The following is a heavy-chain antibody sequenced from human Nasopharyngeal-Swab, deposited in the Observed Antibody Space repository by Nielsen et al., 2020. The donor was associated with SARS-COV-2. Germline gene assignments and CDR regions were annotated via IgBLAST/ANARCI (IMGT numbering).Heavy chain of an antibody. J-gene: IGHJ4*02. V-gene: IGHV1-18*01. CDR2: ISANNGNT. CDR3: ARDQWLVHYFDY. CDR1: GGTFSSYA. Sequence: ASVKVSCKASGGTFSSYAISWVRQAPGQGLEWVGWISANNGNTNYAQKFRGRVTMTTDTSTSTAYMELRSLRSDDTAIYYCARDQWLVHYFDYWGQGTLVTVSS. D-gene: IGHD6-19*01.